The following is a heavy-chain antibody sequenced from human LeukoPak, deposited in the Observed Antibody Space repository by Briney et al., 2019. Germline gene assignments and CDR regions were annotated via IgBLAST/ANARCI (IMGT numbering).Heavy chain of an antibody. CDR2: IYHSGST. CDR3: AGTTVIARFDY. D-gene: IGHD4-17*01. J-gene: IGHJ4*02. V-gene: IGHV4-30-2*01. Sequence: SETLSLTYAVSGVSISSGGYSWSWIRQPPGKGLEWIGYIYHSGSTYYNPSLKSRVTISVDRSKNQFSLKLSSVTAADTAVYYCAGTTVIARFDYWGQGTLVTVSS. CDR1: GVSISSGGYS.